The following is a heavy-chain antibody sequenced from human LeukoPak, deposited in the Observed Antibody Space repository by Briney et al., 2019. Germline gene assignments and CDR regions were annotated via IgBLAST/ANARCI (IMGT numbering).Heavy chain of an antibody. D-gene: IGHD3-22*01. V-gene: IGHV1-3*01. J-gene: IGHJ4*02. CDR3: ARGSSGYPRYFDY. CDR1: GYTFTSYA. Sequence: GASVKVSCKASGYTFTSYAMHWVRQAPGQRLEWMGWINAGNGNTKYSQKFQGRVTITRDTSAGTAYMELSSLRSEDTAVYYCARGSSGYPRYFDYWGQGPLVTVSS. CDR2: INAGNGNT.